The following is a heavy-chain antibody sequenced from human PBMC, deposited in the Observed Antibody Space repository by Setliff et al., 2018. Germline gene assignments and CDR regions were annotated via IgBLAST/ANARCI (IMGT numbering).Heavy chain of an antibody. Sequence: ASVKVSCKASGYTFTRYAMNWVRQAPGQGLEWMGWINTXTGNPXXAQGFTGRFVFSLXXSVSTAYLQISSLKAEDTAVYYCARDSSGWSGFSRLVGVYYYYMDVWGKGTTVTVSS. CDR1: GYTFTRYA. CDR2: INTXTGNP. D-gene: IGHD6-19*01. V-gene: IGHV7-4-1*02. J-gene: IGHJ6*03. CDR3: ARDSSGWSGFSRLVGVYYYYMDV.